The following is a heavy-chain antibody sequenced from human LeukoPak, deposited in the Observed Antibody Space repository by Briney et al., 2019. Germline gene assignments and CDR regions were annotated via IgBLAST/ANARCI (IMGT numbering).Heavy chain of an antibody. V-gene: IGHV4-39*01. CDR3: TRLPLDYSLDH. CDR1: GDSISTPSYW. Sequence: SETLSLTCTVSGDSISTPSYWWGWMRQSPGKGLEWIGSIAYTGITSYNPSLRSRVTISVDTSKNQFSLQLTSVTAADTAVYYCTRLPLDYSLDHWGQGTLVSVSS. J-gene: IGHJ4*02. CDR2: IAYTGIT. D-gene: IGHD4-11*01.